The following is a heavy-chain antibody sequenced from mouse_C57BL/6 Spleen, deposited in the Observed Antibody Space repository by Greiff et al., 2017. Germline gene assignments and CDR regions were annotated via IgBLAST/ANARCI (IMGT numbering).Heavy chain of an antibody. CDR2: IYWDDDK. V-gene: IGHV8-12*01. CDR3: ARHGSSFFYFDF. J-gene: IGHJ2*01. Sequence: QVTLKVSGPGILQSSQTLSLTCSFSGFSLSTSGMGVSWIRQPSGKGLVWLAHIYWDDDKRYNPSLKSRLTIAKNTSINQVFLKSTSVDTADTATFYCARHGSSFFYFDFWGQGATLTDSS. CDR1: GFSLSTSGMG. D-gene: IGHD1-1*01.